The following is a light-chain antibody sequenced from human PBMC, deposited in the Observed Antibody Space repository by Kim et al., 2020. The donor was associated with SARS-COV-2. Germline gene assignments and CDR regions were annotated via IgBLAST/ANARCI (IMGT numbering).Light chain of an antibody. Sequence: QSALTQPPSASGSPGQSVIISCTGTSSDIGRYEYVSWYQQHPGKAPKLLIYEVTKRPSGVPDRFSGSKYGLTASLTVSGLQTEDEADYYCSTDAGDNNFGFGTGTKVTVL. J-gene: IGLJ1*01. V-gene: IGLV2-8*01. CDR2: EVT. CDR3: STDAGDNNFG. CDR1: SSDIGRYEY.